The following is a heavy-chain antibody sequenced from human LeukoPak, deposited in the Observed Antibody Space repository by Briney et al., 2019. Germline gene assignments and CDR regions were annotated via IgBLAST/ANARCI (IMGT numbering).Heavy chain of an antibody. CDR3: ARGASSIDYYYYSSYV. J-gene: IGHJ6*04. CDR1: GFTFSSYN. CDR2: ISSSSSTI. Sequence: SGGSLRLSCAASGFTFSSYNMNWIRQAPGKGLEWVSYISSSSSTIYYADSVKGRFTISRDNAKNSLYLQMNSLRAEDTAVYYCARGASSIDYYYYSSYVWGERTTVTVSS. V-gene: IGHV3-48*04. D-gene: IGHD2-15*01.